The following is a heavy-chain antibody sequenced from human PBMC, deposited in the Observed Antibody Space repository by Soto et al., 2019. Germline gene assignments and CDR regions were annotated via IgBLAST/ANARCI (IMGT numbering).Heavy chain of an antibody. CDR1: GGTFNKFA. Sequence: VQLVQSGAEVKKTGSSVKVSCKASGGTFNKFAFSWVRQAPGQGFEWMGGIIPVFRSANYAQRFRGRITITADEYTSTVYLYLNDLRSDDTAVYYCARRYCASDNCPLFYYFVDLWGLGTMVTVSS. CDR3: ARRYCASDNCPLFYYFVDL. D-gene: IGHD2-21*02. CDR2: IIPVFRSA. V-gene: IGHV1-69*01. J-gene: IGHJ6*02.